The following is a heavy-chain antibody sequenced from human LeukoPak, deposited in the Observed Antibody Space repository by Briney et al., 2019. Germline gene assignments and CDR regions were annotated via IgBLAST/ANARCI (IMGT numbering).Heavy chain of an antibody. D-gene: IGHD3-16*02. CDR3: ARIWGSYRYFGY. Sequence: PGGSLRLSCAASGFTFGSYWMTWVRQAPGKGLEWAANIKPDGSEKYYLDSVKGRFTISRDNAKNSLYLQMNSLRAEDTAVYFCARIWGSYRYFGYWGQGTLVTVSS. J-gene: IGHJ4*02. V-gene: IGHV3-7*01. CDR1: GFTFGSYW. CDR2: IKPDGSEK.